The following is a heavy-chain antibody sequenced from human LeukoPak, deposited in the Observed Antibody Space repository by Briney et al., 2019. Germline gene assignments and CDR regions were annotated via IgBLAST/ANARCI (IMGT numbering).Heavy chain of an antibody. CDR1: GFTFSSYG. CDR3: ARDSKRRYYDFWSGFK. D-gene: IGHD3-3*01. J-gene: IGHJ4*02. Sequence: PGGSLRLSCAASGFTFSSYGMSWVRQAPGKGLEWVSGINWNGGSTGYADSVKGRFTISRDNAKNSLYLQMNSLRAEDTALYYCARDSKRRYYDFWSGFKWGQGTLVTVSS. CDR2: INWNGGST. V-gene: IGHV3-20*04.